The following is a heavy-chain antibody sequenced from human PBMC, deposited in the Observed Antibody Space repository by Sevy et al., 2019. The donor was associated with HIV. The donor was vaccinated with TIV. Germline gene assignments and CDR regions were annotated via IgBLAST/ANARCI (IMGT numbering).Heavy chain of an antibody. D-gene: IGHD3-22*01. Sequence: GGSLRLSCAASGFTFNIYAMSWVRQAPGKGLEWLSAISGGGDGTYYADSVKGRFTISGDNSRNTLYLQMNSLRAEDTAVYCCAKRPYYYYNSDGHLVSSTDEADYWGQGTLVTVSS. CDR2: ISGGGDGT. V-gene: IGHV3-23*01. CDR3: AKRPYYYYNSDGHLVSSTDEADY. CDR1: GFTFNIYA. J-gene: IGHJ4*02.